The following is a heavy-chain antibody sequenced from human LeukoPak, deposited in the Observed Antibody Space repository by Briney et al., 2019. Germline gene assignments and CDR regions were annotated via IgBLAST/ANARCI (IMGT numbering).Heavy chain of an antibody. D-gene: IGHD3-3*01. CDR2: IGGRGSRT. Sequence: PGGSLRLSCVASGFPFSSYAMTWVRQAPGKGLEWVTAIGGRGSRTYSADSVEGRFTIYRDDSKNTLYLQMNSLRAEDTAVYYCAKGQGAGVLGFLEWLSLDSWGQGTLVTVS. J-gene: IGHJ4*02. V-gene: IGHV3-23*01. CDR3: AKGQGAGVLGFLEWLSLDS. CDR1: GFPFSSYA.